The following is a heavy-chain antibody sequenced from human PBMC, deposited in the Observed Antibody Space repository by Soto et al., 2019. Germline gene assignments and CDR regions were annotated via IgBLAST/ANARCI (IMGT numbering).Heavy chain of an antibody. CDR2: ISYDGSNK. D-gene: IGHD3-10*01. Sequence: GGSLRLSCAASGFTFSSYGMHWVRQAPGKGLEWVAVISYDGSNKYYADSVKGRFTISRDNSKNTLYLQMNSLRAEDTAVYYCAKGGTRYYYGSASFDYWGQGTLVTVSS. J-gene: IGHJ4*02. CDR3: AKGGTRYYYGSASFDY. CDR1: GFTFSSYG. V-gene: IGHV3-30*18.